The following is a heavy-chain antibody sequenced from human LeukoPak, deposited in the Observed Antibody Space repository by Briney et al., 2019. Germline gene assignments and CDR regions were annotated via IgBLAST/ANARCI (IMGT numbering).Heavy chain of an antibody. Sequence: SETLSLTCTLSGGSISSYYWSWIRQPPGKGLEWIADIYYSGSTNYNPSLKSRVTISVDTSKNQFSLKLSSVTAADTAVYYCARDLTVIAVAGTDDYYYYGMDVWGQGTTVTVSS. CDR3: ARDLTVIAVAGTDDYYYYGMDV. CDR1: GGSISSYY. D-gene: IGHD6-19*01. CDR2: IYYSGST. J-gene: IGHJ6*02. V-gene: IGHV4-59*01.